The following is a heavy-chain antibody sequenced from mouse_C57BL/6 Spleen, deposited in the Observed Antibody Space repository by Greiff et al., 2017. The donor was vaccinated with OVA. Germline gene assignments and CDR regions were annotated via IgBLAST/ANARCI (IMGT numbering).Heavy chain of an antibody. CDR2: INPNNGGT. Sequence: EVQLQQSGPELVKPGASVKISCKASGYTFTDYYMNWVKQSHGKSLEWIGDINPNNGGTSYNQKFKGKATLTVDKSSSTAYMELRSLTSEDSAVYYCARSLITTVVVPYAMDYWGQGTSVTVSS. J-gene: IGHJ4*01. D-gene: IGHD1-1*01. CDR3: ARSLITTVVVPYAMDY. CDR1: GYTFTDYY. V-gene: IGHV1-26*01.